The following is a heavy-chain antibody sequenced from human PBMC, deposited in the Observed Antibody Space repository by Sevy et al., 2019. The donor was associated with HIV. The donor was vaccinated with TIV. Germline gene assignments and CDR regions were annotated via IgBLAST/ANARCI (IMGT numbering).Heavy chain of an antibody. CDR3: ARDKLLPVMVTMVRGALSYYFDY. CDR2: IWYDGGSK. D-gene: IGHD3-10*01. CDR1: GFTFSSYG. Sequence: GGSLRLSCAASGFTFSSYGMHWVRQAPGTGLEWVAVIWYDGGSKYYADSVKGRFIISRDNSKNTLFLQMNSLRAEDTAVYYCARDKLLPVMVTMVRGALSYYFDYWGQGTLVTVSS. J-gene: IGHJ4*02. V-gene: IGHV3-33*01.